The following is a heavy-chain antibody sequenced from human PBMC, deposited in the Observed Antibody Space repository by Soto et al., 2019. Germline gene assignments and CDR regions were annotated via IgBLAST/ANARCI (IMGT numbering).Heavy chain of an antibody. V-gene: IGHV1-2*04. CDR2: INPNNGGT. Sequence: ASVKVSCKASGYTFTGYYIHWVRQAPGQGLEWMGWINPNNGGTNYAQNFQGWVTMTRDTSISTAYMEVTRLKSDDTAVYYCAREHYGSGKVFDYCGQGTLVTVSS. J-gene: IGHJ4*02. CDR1: GYTFTGYY. CDR3: AREHYGSGKVFDY. D-gene: IGHD3-10*01.